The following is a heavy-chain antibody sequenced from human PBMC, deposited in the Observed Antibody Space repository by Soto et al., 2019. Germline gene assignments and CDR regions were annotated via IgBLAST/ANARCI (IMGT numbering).Heavy chain of an antibody. V-gene: IGHV3-23*01. CDR3: AKSPGMYYYDSSGYYHYDY. D-gene: IGHD3-22*01. CDR1: GFTFSSYA. J-gene: IGHJ4*02. CDR2: ISGSGVST. Sequence: GGSLRLSCAASGFTFSSYAMSWVRQAPEKGQEWVSAISGSGVSTYYADSVKGRFTISRDNSKNTLYLQMNSLRAEDTAVYYCAKSPGMYYYDSSGYYHYDYWGQGTLVTVSS.